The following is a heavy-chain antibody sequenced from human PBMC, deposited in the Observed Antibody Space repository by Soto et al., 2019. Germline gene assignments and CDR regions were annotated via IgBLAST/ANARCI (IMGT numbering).Heavy chain of an antibody. V-gene: IGHV3-23*01. CDR3: AVREAPCCSGVDCYRALDY. CDR1: GFTFSDYA. D-gene: IGHD2-15*01. Sequence: EVKLLESGGGLVQPGGSLRLSCAASGFTFSDYAINWVRQAPGKGLEWVSSISGSGGSTYYADSVKGRFTISRDNSKNTLYLHMNSLRVEDTAVYYCAVREAPCCSGVDCYRALDYWGQGTLVTVSS. J-gene: IGHJ4*02. CDR2: ISGSGGST.